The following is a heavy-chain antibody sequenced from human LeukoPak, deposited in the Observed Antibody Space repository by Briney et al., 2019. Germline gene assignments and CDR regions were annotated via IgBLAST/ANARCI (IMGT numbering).Heavy chain of an antibody. J-gene: IGHJ6*02. Sequence: SETLSLTCAVYGGSFSGYYWSWIRPPPGKGLEWIGEINHSGSTNYNPSLKSRVTISVDTSKNQFSLKLSSVTAADTAVYYCARDRSPYYYYSMDVWGQGTTVTVSS. V-gene: IGHV4-34*09. CDR1: GGSFSGYY. CDR3: ARDRSPYYYYSMDV. CDR2: INHSGST.